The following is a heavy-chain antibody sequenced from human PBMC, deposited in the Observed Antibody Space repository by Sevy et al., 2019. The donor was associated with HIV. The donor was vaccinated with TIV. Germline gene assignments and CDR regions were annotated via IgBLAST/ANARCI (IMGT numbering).Heavy chain of an antibody. CDR1: GFTFSDYW. J-gene: IGHJ4*02. D-gene: IGHD2-15*01. CDR3: LRGGGGY. V-gene: IGHV3-7*01. Sequence: GGSLRLSCVASGFTFSDYWMTWVRQAPGKGLEWVASINRDGSEKYHAGSVKGRFTISRHNVKKSLFLRMNSLRVEDTAVYYCLRGGGGYWGQETLVTVSS. CDR2: INRDGSEK.